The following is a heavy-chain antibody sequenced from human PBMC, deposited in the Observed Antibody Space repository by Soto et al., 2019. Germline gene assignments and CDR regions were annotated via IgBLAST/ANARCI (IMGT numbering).Heavy chain of an antibody. CDR2: IYYSGST. J-gene: IGHJ5*02. Sequence: SETLSLSCIVSGGSISSSSYYWGWIRQSPGKGLEWIGSIYYSGSTYYNPSLKSRVTISVDTSKNQFCLKLSSVTAADTAVFYCARHRARNWFDPWGQGTLVTVSS. CDR3: ARHRARNWFDP. CDR1: GGSISSSSYY. V-gene: IGHV4-39*01. D-gene: IGHD6-6*01.